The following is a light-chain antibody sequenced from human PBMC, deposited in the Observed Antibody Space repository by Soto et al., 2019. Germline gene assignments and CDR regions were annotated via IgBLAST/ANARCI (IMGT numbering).Light chain of an antibody. J-gene: IGLJ3*02. V-gene: IGLV1-44*01. CDR2: SNN. CDR3: GAWDDGLIGWV. Sequence: QSVLTQPPSASGTPGQRVTISCSGSSSNIGSNTVNWYRQLPGTSPRLLIYSNNQRPAGVPDRFSGSKSGTSASLAISGLQSEDEADYYCGAWDDGLIGWVFGGGTKLTVL. CDR1: SSNIGSNT.